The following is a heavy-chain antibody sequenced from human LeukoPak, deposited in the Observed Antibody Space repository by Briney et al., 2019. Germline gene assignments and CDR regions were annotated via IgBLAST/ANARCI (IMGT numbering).Heavy chain of an antibody. CDR3: ARLRSGSGCYFDY. Sequence: GESLKISCKASGYTIVSFGSYWIAWVRRMPGKGLEWMGSIYPIDSDTRYNPSFEGQVTVSVDRSISTAYLQWSSLKASDTAMYYCARLRSGSGCYFDYWGQGTLVTVSS. D-gene: IGHD6-19*01. V-gene: IGHV5-51*01. J-gene: IGHJ4*02. CDR1: GYTIVSFGSYW. CDR2: IYPIDSDT.